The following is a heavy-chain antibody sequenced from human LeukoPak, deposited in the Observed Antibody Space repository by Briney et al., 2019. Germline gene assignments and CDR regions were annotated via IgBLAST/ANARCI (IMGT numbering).Heavy chain of an antibody. D-gene: IGHD6-6*01. CDR3: ARGAFGWQLGYDAFDI. Sequence: GGSLRLSCSASGFTFSSYAMHWVRQAPGKGLEWVAVISYDGSNKYYADSVKGRFTISRDNSKNTLYLQMNSLRAEDTAVYYCARGAFGWQLGYDAFDIWGQGTMVTVSS. CDR2: ISYDGSNK. J-gene: IGHJ3*02. CDR1: GFTFSSYA. V-gene: IGHV3-30-3*01.